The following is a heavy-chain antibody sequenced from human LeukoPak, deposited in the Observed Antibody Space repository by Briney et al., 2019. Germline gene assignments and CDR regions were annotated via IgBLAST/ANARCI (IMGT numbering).Heavy chain of an antibody. CDR3: ARHGPYCSSTSCYGHPPYIYY. Sequence: SETLSLTCTVSGGSINSHYWSWIRQPPGKRLEWIGYIYYSGSTNYNPSLKSRVTVSLDTSKNQFSLKLSSVTAADTAVYYCARHGPYCSSTSCYGHPPYIYYWGQGTLVTVSS. D-gene: IGHD2-2*01. CDR2: IYYSGST. V-gene: IGHV4-59*08. CDR1: GGSINSHY. J-gene: IGHJ4*02.